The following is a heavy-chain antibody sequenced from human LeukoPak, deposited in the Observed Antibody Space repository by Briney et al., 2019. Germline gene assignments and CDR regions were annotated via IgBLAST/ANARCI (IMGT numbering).Heavy chain of an antibody. CDR3: ARGRETSGSYYYYYGMDV. V-gene: IGHV1-8*01. CDR2: MNPNSGNT. D-gene: IGHD1-26*01. Sequence: ASVKVSCKASGYTFTSYDINWVRQATGQGLEWMGWMNPNSGNTGYAQKFQGRVTMTRNTSISTAYMELSSLRSEDTAVYYCARGRETSGSYYYYYGMDVWGQGTTVTVSS. CDR1: GYTFTSYD. J-gene: IGHJ6*02.